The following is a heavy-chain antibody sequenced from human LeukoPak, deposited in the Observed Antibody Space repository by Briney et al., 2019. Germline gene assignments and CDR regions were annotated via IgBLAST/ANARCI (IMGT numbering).Heavy chain of an antibody. CDR1: GFTFSNYS. V-gene: IGHV3-21*01. CDR3: ARDRRSHHYFDY. Sequence: PGGSLRLSCAASGFTFSNYSMNWVRQAPGKGLEWVSSISSSSSYIYYADSVKGRFTISRDNAKNSLYLQMNSLRAEDTAVYYCARDRRSHHYFDYWGQGTLVTVSS. J-gene: IGHJ4*02. CDR2: ISSSSSYI.